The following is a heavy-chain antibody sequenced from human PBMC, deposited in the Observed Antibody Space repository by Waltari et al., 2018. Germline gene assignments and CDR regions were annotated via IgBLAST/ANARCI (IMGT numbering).Heavy chain of an antibody. CDR3: ARDPSQAVGAFDI. D-gene: IGHD6-19*01. CDR1: GFTFSSYA. V-gene: IGHV3-20*04. Sequence: EVQLVESGGGLVQPGGSLRLSCAASGFTFSSYAMSWVRQAPGKGLEWVSGINWNGGSTGYADSVKGRFTISRDNAKNSLYLQMNSLRAEDTALYYCARDPSQAVGAFDIWGQGTMVTVSS. J-gene: IGHJ3*02. CDR2: INWNGGST.